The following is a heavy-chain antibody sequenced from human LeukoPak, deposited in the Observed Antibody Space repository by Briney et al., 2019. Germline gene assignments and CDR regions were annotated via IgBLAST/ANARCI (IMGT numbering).Heavy chain of an antibody. CDR3: ARHVKLKVDYYYYGMDV. V-gene: IGHV5-10-1*01. CDR1: GYTFTSYW. Sequence: GESLQISCQGSGYTFTSYWISWVRQMPGKGLEWMGRIDPSDSYTNYSPSFQGHVTISADKSISTAYLQWSSLKASDTAMYYCARHVKLKVDYYYYGMDVWGQGTTVTVSS. D-gene: IGHD3-10*02. J-gene: IGHJ6*02. CDR2: IDPSDSYT.